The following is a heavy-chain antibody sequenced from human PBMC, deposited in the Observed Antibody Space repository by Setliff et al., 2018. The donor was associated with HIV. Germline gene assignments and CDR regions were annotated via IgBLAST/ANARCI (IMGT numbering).Heavy chain of an antibody. CDR2: MMPSSGNT. D-gene: IGHD3-10*01. CDR3: ARAGGPRMDRGVVSDY. J-gene: IGHJ4*02. Sequence: GASVKVSCKASGYTFTSHDINWVRQATGQGLEWMGWMMPSSGNTGYAQKFQGRLTMTRNTSISTAYMELSGLISEDAAVYYCARAGGPRMDRGVVSDYWGQGTLVTVSS. CDR1: GYTFTSHD. V-gene: IGHV1-8*02.